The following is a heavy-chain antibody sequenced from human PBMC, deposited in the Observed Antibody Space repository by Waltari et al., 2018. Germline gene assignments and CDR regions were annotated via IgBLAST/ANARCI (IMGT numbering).Heavy chain of an antibody. V-gene: IGHV3-74*01. CDR1: GFPFSSYW. CDR2: INSDGSST. CDR3: ARKFLERSGNYYGMDV. Sequence: EVQLVESGGGLVQPGGSLGLSCAASGFPFSSYWLHWVRQAPGKGLVGVSRINSDGSSTSYADSVKGRFTISRDNAKNTLYLQMNSLRAEDTAVYYCARKFLERSGNYYGMDVWGQGTTVTVSS. D-gene: IGHD3-3*01. J-gene: IGHJ6*02.